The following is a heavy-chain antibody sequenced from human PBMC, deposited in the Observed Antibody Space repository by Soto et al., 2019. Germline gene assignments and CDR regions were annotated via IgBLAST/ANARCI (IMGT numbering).Heavy chain of an antibody. CDR1: GGTFSSYA. CDR2: IIPISGTA. Sequence: QVQLVQSGADVKKPGSSVKVSCKASGGTFSSYAISWVRQAPGQGLEWMGGIIPISGTANYAQKFQGRVTITADESTSTAYMELSSLRSEDTAVYYCPRSQGSSTSLEIYYYYYYGMDVWGQGTTVTVSS. CDR3: PRSQGSSTSLEIYYYYYYGMDV. J-gene: IGHJ6*02. D-gene: IGHD2-2*01. V-gene: IGHV1-69*01.